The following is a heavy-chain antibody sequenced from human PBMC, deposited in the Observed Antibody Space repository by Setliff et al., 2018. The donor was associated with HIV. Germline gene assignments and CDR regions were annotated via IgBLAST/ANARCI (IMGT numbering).Heavy chain of an antibody. D-gene: IGHD3-3*01. Sequence: SETLSLTCAVHRQTLTNYNWNWVRQPPGKGLEWIGYINSSGTTNYNPSLKSRVNISIDPSKNHFTLRLSSVTVADTAVYYCARRGRFMGWFDPWGQGSLVTVSS. CDR2: INSSGTT. J-gene: IGHJ5*02. V-gene: IGHV4-4*09. CDR1: RQTLTNYN. CDR3: ARRGRFMGWFDP.